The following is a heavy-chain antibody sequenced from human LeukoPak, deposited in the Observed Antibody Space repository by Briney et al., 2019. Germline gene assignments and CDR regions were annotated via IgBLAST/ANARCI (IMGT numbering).Heavy chain of an antibody. J-gene: IGHJ4*02. Sequence: SENLSLTCTVSGGSIRSYNWTWIRQPPGKGLEWIGYIYYDGRTNYNPSLKSRVTISFDTSKNQYSMKLNSVSAAATAVYYSARGPLAYFDYWGQGTLVSVSS. V-gene: IGHV4-59*01. CDR3: ARGPLAYFDY. CDR1: GGSIRSYN. CDR2: IYYDGRT.